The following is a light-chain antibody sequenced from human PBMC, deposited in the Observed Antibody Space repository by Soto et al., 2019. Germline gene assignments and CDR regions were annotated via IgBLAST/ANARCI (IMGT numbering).Light chain of an antibody. Sequence: QSVLTQPASVSGSPGQSITISCTGTSSDVGGYKYVSWYQQHPGKAPKLIIYEVSNRPSGVSNRFSGSKSGNTASLTISGLQAEDETDYYCNSFTISSTYVFGTGTKLTVL. CDR1: SSDVGGYKY. V-gene: IGLV2-14*01. CDR3: NSFTISSTYV. J-gene: IGLJ1*01. CDR2: EVS.